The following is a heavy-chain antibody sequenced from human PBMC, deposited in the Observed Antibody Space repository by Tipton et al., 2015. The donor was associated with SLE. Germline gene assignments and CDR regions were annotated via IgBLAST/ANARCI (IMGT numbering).Heavy chain of an antibody. V-gene: IGHV4-39*07. Sequence: TLSLTCTVSGGSISSDDYFWSWIRQPPGKGLEWIGEINHSGSTNYNPSLKSRVTISVDTSKNQFSLKLSSVTAADTAVYYCAREETYYYDSSGSRYFDYWGQGTLVTVSS. CDR1: GGSISSDDYF. J-gene: IGHJ4*02. D-gene: IGHD3-22*01. CDR2: INHSGST. CDR3: AREETYYYDSSGSRYFDY.